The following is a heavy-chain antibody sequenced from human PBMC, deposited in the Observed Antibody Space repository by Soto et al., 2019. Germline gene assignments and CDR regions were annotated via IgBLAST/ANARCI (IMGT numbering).Heavy chain of an antibody. J-gene: IGHJ2*01. V-gene: IGHV1-69*06. Sequence: QVELVQSGAEVKKPGSSVKVSCQASEDTFRNYAISWVRKAPGQGLEWMGGIIPIFGTANYAQKFQGRVTITADTSANTVYVELSSLRSEDTAVYYCESTKYDSSAYYYWYLGLWGRGTLVTVST. CDR3: ESTKYDSSAYYYWYLGL. CDR2: IIPIFGTA. D-gene: IGHD3-22*01. CDR1: EDTFRNYA.